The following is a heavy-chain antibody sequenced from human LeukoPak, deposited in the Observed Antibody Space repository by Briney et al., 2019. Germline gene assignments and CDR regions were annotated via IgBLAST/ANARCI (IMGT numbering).Heavy chain of an antibody. Sequence: GGSLRLSCAASGFTFSSYGMHWVRQAPGKGLERVAFIRYDGSNKYYADSVKGRFTISRDDSENTLFLQMNSLRAEDTAVYYCAKDTYGLARVTMVGGDYWGQGTLVTVFS. CDR1: GFTFSSYG. CDR3: AKDTYGLARVTMVGGDY. V-gene: IGHV3-30*02. D-gene: IGHD3-10*02. J-gene: IGHJ4*02. CDR2: IRYDGSNK.